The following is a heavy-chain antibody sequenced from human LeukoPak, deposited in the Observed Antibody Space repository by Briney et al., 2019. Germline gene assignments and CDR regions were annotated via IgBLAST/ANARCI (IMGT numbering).Heavy chain of an antibody. Sequence: GGSLRLSRAASGFTFSSYAMSWVRQAPGEGLEWVSAISGSGGSTYYADSVKGRFTISRDNSKNTLYLQMNSLRAEDTAVYYCAKVGDFSGSFYYFDYWGQGTLVTVSS. CDR3: AKVGDFSGSFYYFDY. CDR1: GFTFSSYA. V-gene: IGHV3-23*01. J-gene: IGHJ4*02. CDR2: ISGSGGST. D-gene: IGHD1-26*01.